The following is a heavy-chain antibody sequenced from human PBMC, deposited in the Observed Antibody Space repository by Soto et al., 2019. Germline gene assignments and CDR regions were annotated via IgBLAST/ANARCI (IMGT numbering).Heavy chain of an antibody. V-gene: IGHV4-39*01. CDR2: IYYSGST. CDR1: GGSISSSGYY. CDR3: ATGTKYSSSWYGLRADMDV. D-gene: IGHD6-13*01. J-gene: IGHJ6*03. Sequence: SETLSLTCTVSGGSISSSGYYWGWIRQPPGKGLEWIGSIYYSGSTYYNPSLKSRVTISVDTSKNQLSLKLSSVTAADTAVYYCATGTKYSSSWYGLRADMDVWGKGTTVTVSS.